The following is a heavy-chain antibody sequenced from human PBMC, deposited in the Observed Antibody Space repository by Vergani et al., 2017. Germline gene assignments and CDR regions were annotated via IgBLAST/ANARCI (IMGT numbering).Heavy chain of an antibody. J-gene: IGHJ4*02. CDR1: GGSISSGGYY. CDR3: ARSLWFGELTAGY. V-gene: IGHV4-31*03. Sequence: QVQLQESGPGLVKPSQTLSLTCTVSGGSISSGGYYWSWIRQHPGKGLEWIGYVYYSGSTYYNPSLKSRVTISVDTAKNQFSLKLSSVTAADTAVYYCARSLWFGELTAGYWGQGTLVTVSS. D-gene: IGHD3-10*01. CDR2: VYYSGST.